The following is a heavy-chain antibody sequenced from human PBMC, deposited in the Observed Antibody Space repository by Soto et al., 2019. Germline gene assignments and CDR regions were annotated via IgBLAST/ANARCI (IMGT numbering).Heavy chain of an antibody. V-gene: IGHV4-30-2*01. CDR3: ARAPNGYTPSWWSLDL. D-gene: IGHD5-18*01. Sequence: SETLSLTCAVSGGSISSSGYSWSWIRQPPGKGLEWIGYIYHSGSTSYNPSLKSRVTISLDRSKNQFSLKLTSVTAADTAVYYCARAPNGYTPSWWSLDLWGSGTLVTVSS. CDR2: IYHSGST. CDR1: GGSISSSGYS. J-gene: IGHJ2*01.